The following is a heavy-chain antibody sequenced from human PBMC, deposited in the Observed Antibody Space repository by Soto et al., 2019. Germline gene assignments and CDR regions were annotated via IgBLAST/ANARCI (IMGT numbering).Heavy chain of an antibody. CDR2: IIPIFGTA. CDR1: GGTFSSYA. V-gene: IGHV1-69*13. D-gene: IGHD3-22*01. J-gene: IGHJ6*04. Sequence: SVKVSCKASGGTFSSYAISWVRQAPGQGLEWMGGIIPIFGTANYAQKFQGRVTITADESTSTAYMELSSLRPEDTAVYYCARPPITMIVVAHQEGMDVWGKGTRVTAS. CDR3: ARPPITMIVVAHQEGMDV.